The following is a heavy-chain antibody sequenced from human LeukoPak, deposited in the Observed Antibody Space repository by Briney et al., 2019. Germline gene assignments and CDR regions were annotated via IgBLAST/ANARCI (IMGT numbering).Heavy chain of an antibody. CDR2: IYYSGST. J-gene: IGHJ4*02. Sequence: PSETLSLTCTVSSGSFSSSYDYWGWIRQPPGKGLEWIGSIYYSGSTFYNPSLKSRVTISVDTSKNQFSLRLSSVTAADTAVYYCAREGRRSGYSSGWYLLPPNYWGQGTLVTVSS. CDR3: AREGRRSGYSSGWYLLPPNY. D-gene: IGHD6-19*01. V-gene: IGHV4-39*02. CDR1: SGSFSSSYDY.